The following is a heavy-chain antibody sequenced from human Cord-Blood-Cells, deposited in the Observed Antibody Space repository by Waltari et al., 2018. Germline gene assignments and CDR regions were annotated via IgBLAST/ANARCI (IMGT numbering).Heavy chain of an antibody. Sequence: QVQLQQWGAGLLKPSETLSLTCAVYGWSFSGYYWSWSRQPPRKGLEWIGEINHSGSTNYNPSLKRRVTISVDTYKNQFSLKLSSVTAADTAVYYCAASCFYYYGSGSYYFWFDPWGQGTLVTVSS. D-gene: IGHD3-10*01. V-gene: IGHV4-34*01. CDR2: INHSGST. CDR1: GWSFSGYY. CDR3: AASCFYYYGSGSYYFWFDP. J-gene: IGHJ5*02.